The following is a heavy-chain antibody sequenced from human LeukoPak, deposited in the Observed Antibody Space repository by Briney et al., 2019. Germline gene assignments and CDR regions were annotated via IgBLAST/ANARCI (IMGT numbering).Heavy chain of an antibody. CDR3: ARDRYGSGAHYMDV. CDR2: INPNSGGT. Sequence: ASVKVSCKASGYIFTSYDINWVRQATGQGLEWMGWINPNSGGTNYAQKFQGRVTMTRDTSISTAYMELSRLRSDDTAVYYCARDRYGSGAHYMDVWGKGTTVTVSS. J-gene: IGHJ6*03. V-gene: IGHV1-2*02. D-gene: IGHD3-10*01. CDR1: GYIFTSYD.